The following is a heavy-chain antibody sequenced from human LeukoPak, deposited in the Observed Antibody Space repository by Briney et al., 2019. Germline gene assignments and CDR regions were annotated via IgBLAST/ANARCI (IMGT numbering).Heavy chain of an antibody. J-gene: IGHJ4*02. CDR1: GGSISSYY. CDR3: ARVLGYCSGGSCYSPGYFDY. CDR2: IYISGST. D-gene: IGHD2-15*01. V-gene: IGHV4-4*07. Sequence: PSETLSLTCTVSGGSISSYYWSWIRQPAGKGLEWIGRIYISGSTNYNPSLKSRVTMSVDTSKNQFSLKLSSVTAADTAVYYCARVLGYCSGGSCYSPGYFDYWGQGTLVTVSS.